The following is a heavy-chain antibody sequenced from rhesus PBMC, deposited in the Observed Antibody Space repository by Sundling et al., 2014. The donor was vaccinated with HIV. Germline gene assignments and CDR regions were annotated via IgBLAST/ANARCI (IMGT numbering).Heavy chain of an antibody. Sequence: EVQLVESGGGLVQPGGSLRLSCAASGFTFSDYAMDWVRQAPGKGLEWVGFIRSKAYGGTAEYAASVKGRFTISRDDSKNTAYLQMSSLKTEDTAVYYCTRDPYNIWTGYYLEEEFGGLDSWGQGVVVTVSS. CDR3: TRDPYNIWTGYYLEEEFGGLDS. J-gene: IGHJ6*01. CDR2: IRSKAYGGTA. V-gene: IGHV3-153*02. D-gene: IGHD3-3*01. CDR1: GFTFSDYA.